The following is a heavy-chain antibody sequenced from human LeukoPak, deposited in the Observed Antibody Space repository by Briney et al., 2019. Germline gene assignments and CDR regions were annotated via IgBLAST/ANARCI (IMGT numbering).Heavy chain of an antibody. CDR1: GFTFRNYV. V-gene: IGHV3-23*01. J-gene: IGHJ4*02. D-gene: IGHD3-10*01. CDR2: IGGTDGTT. CDR3: TKRIDGAGSYYIDF. Sequence: PGGSLRLSCAASGFTFRNYVMNWVRQAPGKGLEWVSAIGGTDGTTFYAAFAKGRFTISRDNSRNTLYLQMNSLRAEDTAVYYCTKRIDGAGSYYIDFWGRETVVTVSS.